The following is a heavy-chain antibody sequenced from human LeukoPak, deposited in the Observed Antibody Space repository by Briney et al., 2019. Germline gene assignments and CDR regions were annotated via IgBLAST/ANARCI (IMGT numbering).Heavy chain of an antibody. V-gene: IGHV3-74*01. CDR2: INSDGSST. D-gene: IGHD2-8*01. J-gene: IGHJ3*02. CDR1: GFTFSSYW. CDR3: ARATPYCTNGVCYRVDAFDI. Sequence: GGSLRLSCAASGFTFSSYWMHWVRQAPGKGLVWVSRINSDGSSTSYADSVKGRFTISRDNAKNTLYLQMNSLRAEDTAVYYCARATPYCTNGVCYRVDAFDIWGQGTMVTVSS.